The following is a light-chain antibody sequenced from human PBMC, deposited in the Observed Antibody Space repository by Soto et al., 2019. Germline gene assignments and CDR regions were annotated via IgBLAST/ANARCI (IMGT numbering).Light chain of an antibody. CDR2: DVS. J-gene: IGLJ2*01. V-gene: IGLV2-14*03. Sequence: QSALIQPASVSGSPGQSITISCTGTSSDVGGYNYVSWYQQHPGNAPKLMIYDVSYRPSGVSNRFSGSKSGNTASLTISGLLAEDEADYYCSSYTSSSTLLFGGGTKLTVL. CDR3: SSYTSSSTLL. CDR1: SSDVGGYNY.